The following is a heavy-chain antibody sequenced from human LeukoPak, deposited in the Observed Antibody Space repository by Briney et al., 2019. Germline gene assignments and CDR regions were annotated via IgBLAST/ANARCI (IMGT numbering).Heavy chain of an antibody. V-gene: IGHV3-43D*04. D-gene: IGHD2-15*01. CDR3: AKVRGYCSGGSCYSGFGYMDV. J-gene: IGHJ6*03. CDR2: ISWDGGST. Sequence: GGSLRLSCAASGFTFDDYAMHWVRQAPGKGLEWVSLISWDGGSTYYADSVKGRFTISRDNSKNSLYLQMNSLRADDTALYYCAKVRGYCSGGSCYSGFGYMDVWGKGTTVTVSS. CDR1: GFTFDDYA.